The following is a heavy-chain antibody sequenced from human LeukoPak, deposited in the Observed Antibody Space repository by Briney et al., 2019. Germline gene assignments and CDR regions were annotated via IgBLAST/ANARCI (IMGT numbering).Heavy chain of an antibody. V-gene: IGHV3-30*18. CDR1: GFTFSSYG. J-gene: IGHJ4*02. CDR2: ISYDGSNK. CDR3: ANQPGIAAY. D-gene: IGHD6-13*01. Sequence: GRSLRLSCAASGFTFSSYGMHWVRQAPGKGLEWVAVISYDGSNKYYADSVKGRFTISRGNSKNTLYLQMNSLRAEDTAVYYCANQPGIAAYWGQGTLVTVSS.